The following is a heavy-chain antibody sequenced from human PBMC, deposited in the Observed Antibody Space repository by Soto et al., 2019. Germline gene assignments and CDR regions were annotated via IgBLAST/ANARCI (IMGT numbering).Heavy chain of an antibody. Sequence: EVQLVESGGALDHPEGPRTLSLLPLGFTSSILEINWFRRAQGRGLEWVSYISVVGSTKYYADSVKGRFTISRDNAKNSLYLQMKSLRAEDTAVYYCARARDYDYHYSGMDVWGQGTTVTVSS. D-gene: IGHD4-17*01. CDR3: ARARDYDYHYSGMDV. CDR2: ISVVGSTK. V-gene: IGHV3-48*03. CDR1: GFTSSILE. J-gene: IGHJ6*02.